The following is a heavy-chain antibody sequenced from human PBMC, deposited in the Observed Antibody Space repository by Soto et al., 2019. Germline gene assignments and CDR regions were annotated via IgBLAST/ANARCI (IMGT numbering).Heavy chain of an antibody. J-gene: IGHJ3*02. Sequence: SETLSLTCTVSGGSISSYYWSWIRQPPGKGLEWIEYIYYSGSSNYNPSLKTRDTISVDTSKNQFSLKLSSVTAAATAVYYCASGGDYYASRGHDAFDIWGQGTMVTVSS. D-gene: IGHD3-22*01. CDR2: IYYSGSS. V-gene: IGHV4-59*01. CDR3: ASGGDYYASRGHDAFDI. CDR1: GGSISSYY.